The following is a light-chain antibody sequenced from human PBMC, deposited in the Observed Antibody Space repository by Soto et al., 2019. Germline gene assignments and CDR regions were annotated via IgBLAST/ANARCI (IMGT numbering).Light chain of an antibody. CDR2: AAS. CDR1: QSISSW. V-gene: IGKV1-39*01. Sequence: DIQMTQSPSTLSASVGDRVTITCRASQSISSWLAWYQQRPGKAPKLLIYAASSLQSGVPSRFSGSASGTDFTLTITNLQPEDFATYYCQHSYVTPWTFGQGTKVDIK. J-gene: IGKJ1*01. CDR3: QHSYVTPWT.